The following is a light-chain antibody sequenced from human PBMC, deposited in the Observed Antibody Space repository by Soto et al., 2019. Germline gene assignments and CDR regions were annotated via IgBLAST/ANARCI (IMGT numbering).Light chain of an antibody. CDR1: SSDVGGYNY. V-gene: IGLV2-8*01. CDR3: SSFAGNNNLV. J-gene: IGLJ2*01. CDR2: EVS. Sequence: QSVLTQHPSASGSPGQSVTISCTGTSSDVGGYNYVSWYQQHPGKAPKLMISEVSKRPSGVPDRFSGSKSGNTASLTVSGLQAEDEVDYYCSSFAGNNNLVFGGGTKLTVL.